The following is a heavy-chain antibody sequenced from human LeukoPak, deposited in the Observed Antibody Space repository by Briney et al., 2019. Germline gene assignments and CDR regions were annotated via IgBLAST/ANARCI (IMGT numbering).Heavy chain of an antibody. CDR2: IIPIFGTA. J-gene: IGHJ6*02. CDR3: ARELQSHYYYYGMDV. Sequence: ASVNVSCKASGGTFSSYAISWVRQAPGQGLEWTGGIIPIFGTANYAQKFQGRVTITADESTSTAYMELSSLRSEDTAVYYCARELQSHYYYYGMDVWGQGTTVTVSS. V-gene: IGHV1-69*13. D-gene: IGHD4-11*01. CDR1: GGTFSSYA.